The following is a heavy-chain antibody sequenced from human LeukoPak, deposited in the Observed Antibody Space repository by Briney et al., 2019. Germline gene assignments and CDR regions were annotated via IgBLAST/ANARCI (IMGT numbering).Heavy chain of an antibody. D-gene: IGHD3-10*01. Sequence: GGSLRLSCTASGFTFGDYAMSWVRQAPGKGLEWVGFIRSKAYGGTTEYAASVKGRFTISRDDSKSIAYLQMNSLKTEDTAVYYCTRDRGYYGSGSYYIDWGQGTLVTVSS. J-gene: IGHJ4*02. CDR3: TRDRGYYGSGSYYID. CDR2: IRSKAYGGTT. V-gene: IGHV3-49*04. CDR1: GFTFGDYA.